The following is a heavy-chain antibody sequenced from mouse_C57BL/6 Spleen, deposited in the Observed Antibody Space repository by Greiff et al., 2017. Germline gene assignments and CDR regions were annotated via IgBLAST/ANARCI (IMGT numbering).Heavy chain of an antibody. Sequence: EVQLQQSGPELVKPGASVKISCKASGYTFTDYYMNWVKQSHGKSLEWIGDINPNNGGTSYNQKFKGKATLTVDKSSSTAYMELRSLTSEDSAVYYCARDYRNDEGWFAYWGQGTLVTVSA. D-gene: IGHD2-14*01. CDR2: INPNNGGT. CDR1: GYTFTDYY. CDR3: ARDYRNDEGWFAY. J-gene: IGHJ3*01. V-gene: IGHV1-26*01.